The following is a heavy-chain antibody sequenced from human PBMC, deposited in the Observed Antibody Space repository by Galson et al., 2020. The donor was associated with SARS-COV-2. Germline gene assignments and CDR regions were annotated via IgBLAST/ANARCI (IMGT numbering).Heavy chain of an antibody. V-gene: IGHV4-39*01. D-gene: IGHD2-15*01. Sequence: SETLSLTCTVSGDSISSYYWGWIRQPPGKGLEWIASVHYSESNYYNPSLKSRVTISVDTSKNQFSLKLSSVTAADTAVYYCARHVVVTYSDGRYNWFDPWGQGALVTVAS. CDR2: VHYSESN. CDR3: ARHVVVTYSDGRYNWFDP. CDR1: GDSISSYY. J-gene: IGHJ5*02.